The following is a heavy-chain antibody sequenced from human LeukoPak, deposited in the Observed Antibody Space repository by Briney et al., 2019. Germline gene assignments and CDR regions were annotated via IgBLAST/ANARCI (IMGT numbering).Heavy chain of an antibody. CDR2: ISSSGSTI. CDR1: GFTFSSYE. D-gene: IGHD5-18*01. V-gene: IGHV3-48*03. J-gene: IGHJ4*02. CDR3: ARVGYSYGLDYFDY. Sequence: GGSLRLSCAASGFTFSSYEMNWVRQAPGKGLEWVSYISSSGSTIYYSDSVKGRFTISRDNAKNSLYLQMNSLRAEDTAVYYCARVGYSYGLDYFDYWGQGNLVTVSS.